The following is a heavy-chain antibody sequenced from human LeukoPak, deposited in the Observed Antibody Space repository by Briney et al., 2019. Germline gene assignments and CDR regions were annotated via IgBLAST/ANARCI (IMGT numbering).Heavy chain of an antibody. CDR1: GFTFSSYW. V-gene: IGHV3-7*01. Sequence: GGSLRLSCAASGFTFSSYWMSWVRQALGKGLEWVANIKQDGSEKYYVDSVKGRFTISRDNAKNSLYLQMNSLRAEDTAVYYCAREDLEWLSFIDYWGQGTLVTVSS. J-gene: IGHJ4*02. CDR3: AREDLEWLSFIDY. CDR2: IKQDGSEK. D-gene: IGHD3-3*01.